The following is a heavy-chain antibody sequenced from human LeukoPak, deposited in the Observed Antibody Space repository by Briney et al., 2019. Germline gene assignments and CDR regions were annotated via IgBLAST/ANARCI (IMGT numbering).Heavy chain of an antibody. CDR3: AKDTPTTGYHLDS. D-gene: IGHD1-1*01. J-gene: IGHJ4*02. CDR1: GFTYSNYW. CDR2: INSDARST. V-gene: IGHV3-74*01. Sequence: GGSLRLSCAASGFTYSNYWMHWVRQAPGKGLVWVSRINSDARSTSYADSVKGRFTISRDNSENTLYLQINSLRVEDTADYYCAKDTPTTGYHLDSWGQGTLVTVSS.